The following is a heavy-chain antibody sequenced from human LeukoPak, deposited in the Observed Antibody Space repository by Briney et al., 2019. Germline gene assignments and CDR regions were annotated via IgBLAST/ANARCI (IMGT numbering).Heavy chain of an antibody. CDR2: INHSGST. V-gene: IGHV4-34*01. Sequence: PSETLSLTCAVYGGSFSGYYWSWIRQPPGKGLEWIGEINHSGSTNYNPSLKSRVTISVDTSKNQFSLKLSSVTAADTAVYYCARGLPRYSSGWYVDYWGQGTLVTVSS. CDR3: ARGLPRYSSGWYVDY. J-gene: IGHJ4*02. CDR1: GGSFSGYY. D-gene: IGHD6-19*01.